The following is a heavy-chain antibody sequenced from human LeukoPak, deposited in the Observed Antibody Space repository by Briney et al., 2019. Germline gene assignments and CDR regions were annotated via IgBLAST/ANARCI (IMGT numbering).Heavy chain of an antibody. CDR3: TRDQYNDGPGDY. D-gene: IGHD3-10*01. Sequence: GGSLRLSCAASGFTFSRHSMNWVRQAPGKGLEWVSSISSGSSYRYYGDSVKGRFTVSRDNGKNSLCLQMNSLRAEDTAVYYCTRDQYNDGPGDYWGQGTLVTVSS. J-gene: IGHJ4*02. V-gene: IGHV3-21*01. CDR2: ISSGSSYR. CDR1: GFTFSRHS.